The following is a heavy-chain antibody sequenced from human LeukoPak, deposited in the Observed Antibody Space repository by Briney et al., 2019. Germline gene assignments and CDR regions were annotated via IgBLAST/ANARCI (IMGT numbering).Heavy chain of an antibody. V-gene: IGHV3-48*03. D-gene: IGHD3-22*01. CDR1: GLTFSSYK. CDR2: ISSSGSTI. CDR3: ARVSGYYGYFDY. Sequence: SGGSLRLSCAASGLTFSSYKMNWVRQAPGKGLEWVSYISSSGSTIYYADSVKGRFTISRDNAKNSLYLQMNSLRAEDTAVYYCARVSGYYGYFDYWGQGTLVTVSS. J-gene: IGHJ4*02.